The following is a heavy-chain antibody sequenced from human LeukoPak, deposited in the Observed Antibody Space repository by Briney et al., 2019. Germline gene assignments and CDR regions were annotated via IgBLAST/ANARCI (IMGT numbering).Heavy chain of an antibody. V-gene: IGHV4-34*01. CDR1: DDSFSSYY. CDR3: ARHRTYYYGSGSYYSPPSYYYYMDV. Sequence: SETLSLTCGVSDDSFSSYYWSWVRQAPGKGLEWIGEINNRGGTTYNPSLKSRVTISVDTSKNQFSLKLSSVTAADTAVYYCARHRTYYYGSGSYYSPPSYYYYMDVWGKGTTVTISS. J-gene: IGHJ6*03. D-gene: IGHD3-10*01. CDR2: INNRGGT.